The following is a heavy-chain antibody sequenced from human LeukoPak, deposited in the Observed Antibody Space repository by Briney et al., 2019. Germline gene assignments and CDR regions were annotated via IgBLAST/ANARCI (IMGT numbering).Heavy chain of an antibody. Sequence: KPSETLSLTCAVYGGSFSGYYWSWIRQPPGKGLEWIGEINHSGSTNHNPSLKSRVTISVDTSKNQFSLKLSSVTAADTAVYYCARELWLPDYWGQGTLVTVSS. J-gene: IGHJ4*02. D-gene: IGHD3-10*01. CDR1: GGSFSGYY. V-gene: IGHV4-34*01. CDR2: INHSGST. CDR3: ARELWLPDY.